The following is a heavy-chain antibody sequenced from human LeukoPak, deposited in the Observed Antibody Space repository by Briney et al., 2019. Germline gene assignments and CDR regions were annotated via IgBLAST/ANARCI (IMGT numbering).Heavy chain of an antibody. CDR2: NNPNSGGT. CDR1: GYTFTGYY. Sequence: ASVKVSCKASGYTFTGYYMHWVRQAPGQGLEWMGWNNPNSGGTNYAQKFQGTVTMTRDTSISTAYMELSRLRSDDTAVYYCARENVLLWFGDSYDAFDIWGQGTMVTVSS. V-gene: IGHV1-2*02. J-gene: IGHJ3*02. CDR3: ARENVLLWFGDSYDAFDI. D-gene: IGHD3-10*01.